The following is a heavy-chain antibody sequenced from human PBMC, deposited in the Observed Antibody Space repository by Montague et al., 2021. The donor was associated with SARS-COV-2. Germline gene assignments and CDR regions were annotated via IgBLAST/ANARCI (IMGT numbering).Heavy chain of an antibody. J-gene: IGHJ6*02. Sequence: SETLSLTCTVSGGSISSSSYYWGWIRQPPGKGLEWIGSIYYSGSTYYNPSLKSRVTISVDTTKNQFSPKLSSVTAADTAVYYCARDKEEYIVVVPAVPLADGMDDWGQGTTVTVSS. V-gene: IGHV4-39*07. D-gene: IGHD2-2*01. CDR2: IYYSGST. CDR3: ARDKEEYIVVVPAVPLADGMDD. CDR1: GGSISSSSYY.